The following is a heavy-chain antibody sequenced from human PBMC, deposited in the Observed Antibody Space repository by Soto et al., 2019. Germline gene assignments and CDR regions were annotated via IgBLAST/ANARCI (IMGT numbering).Heavy chain of an antibody. Sequence: GGSLRLSCAASGFIFSTYGMHWVRQAPGKGLEWVALISFDGRQKYYAESLKGRFTISRDNSKDMLYLEVNSLRAEGTAVYYCAKDESRYCTDSSCYPTDYWGQGTQVTVSS. CDR2: ISFDGRQK. CDR3: AKDESRYCTDSSCYPTDY. J-gene: IGHJ4*02. D-gene: IGHD2-15*01. V-gene: IGHV3-30*18. CDR1: GFIFSTYG.